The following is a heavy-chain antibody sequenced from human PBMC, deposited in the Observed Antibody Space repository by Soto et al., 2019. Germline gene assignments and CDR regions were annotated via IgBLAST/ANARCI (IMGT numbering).Heavy chain of an antibody. CDR3: ASVATYYDFWSGYYDPNNYFDY. D-gene: IGHD3-3*01. J-gene: IGHJ4*02. CDR1: GFTFSSYA. CDR2: ISYDGSNK. V-gene: IGHV3-30-3*01. Sequence: PGGSLRLSCAASGFTFSSYAMHWVRQAPGKGLEWVAVISYDGSNKYYADTVKGRFTISRDNSKNTLYLQMNSLRAEDMAVFYCASVATYYDFWSGYYDPNNYFDYWGQGTLVTVSS.